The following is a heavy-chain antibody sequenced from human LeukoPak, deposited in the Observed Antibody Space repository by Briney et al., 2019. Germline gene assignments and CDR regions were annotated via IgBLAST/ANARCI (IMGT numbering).Heavy chain of an antibody. D-gene: IGHD2-21*02. J-gene: IGHJ6*03. Sequence: GESLKISCKVSGYSFTSYWIGWVRQMPGKGLEWMGIIYPGDSDTRYSPSFQGQVTISADKSISTAYLQWSSLKASDTAMYYCARHVVVTAVNYYYYYMDVWGKGTTVTVSS. CDR1: GYSFTSYW. CDR2: IYPGDSDT. V-gene: IGHV5-51*01. CDR3: ARHVVVTAVNYYYYYMDV.